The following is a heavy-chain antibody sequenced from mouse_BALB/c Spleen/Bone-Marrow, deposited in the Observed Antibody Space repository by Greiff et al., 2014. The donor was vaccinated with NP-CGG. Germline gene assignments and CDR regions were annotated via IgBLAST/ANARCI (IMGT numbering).Heavy chain of an antibody. CDR2: ISGYYGDA. Sequence: VQLQQSGAKLVRPGVSVKISCKGSGYTFTDHAIHWVKRSHAKSLEWIGVISGYYGDAIYNQKFKGKATMTVDKSSSTAYMELAGLTSEDSAIYYCAGSGKVRNAMDYWGQGTSVTVSS. V-gene: IGHV1S137*01. CDR3: AGSGKVRNAMDY. D-gene: IGHD2-14*01. CDR1: GYTFTDHA. J-gene: IGHJ4*01.